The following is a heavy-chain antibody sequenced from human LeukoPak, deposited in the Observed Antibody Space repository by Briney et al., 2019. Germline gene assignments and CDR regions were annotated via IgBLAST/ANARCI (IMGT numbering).Heavy chain of an antibody. Sequence: PSETLSLTCAVSGGSITHTNYWTWVRQPPGKGLEWIGEVNLQGSTNYNPSLMRRVAISVDTSANHVSLQLTSVTAADKAVYYCARAGGPYRPPDYSGQGTLVTVS. V-gene: IGHV4-4*02. CDR1: GGSITHTNY. J-gene: IGHJ4*02. CDR2: VNLQGST. CDR3: ARAGGPYRPPDY.